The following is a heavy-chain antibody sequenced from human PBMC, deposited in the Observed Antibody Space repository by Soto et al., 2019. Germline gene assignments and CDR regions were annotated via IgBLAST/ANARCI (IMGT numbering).Heavy chain of an antibody. CDR2: ISYNSDSR. CDR3: AKDIRGVSAAGFDA. Sequence: EVQLVESGGGSVQPGMSLRLACSTSGFLFNEYAMHWVRQAPGKGLEWVAGISYNSDSRDYGESVRGRFTIFRDNTKNSVHLQMNRLRFEDTAFYYCAKDIRGVSAAGFDAWGQGTLVTVSS. J-gene: IGHJ4*02. V-gene: IGHV3-9*01. CDR1: GFLFNEYA. D-gene: IGHD3-10*01.